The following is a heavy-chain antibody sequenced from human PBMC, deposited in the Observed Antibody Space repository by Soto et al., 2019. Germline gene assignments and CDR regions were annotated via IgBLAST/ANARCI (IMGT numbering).Heavy chain of an antibody. V-gene: IGHV5-51*01. CDR3: ARRGDGGYVDY. Sequence: EVQLVQSGAEVKEPGESLKISCKASGYSFTSYWIGWVRQMPGKGLEWMGIIYLYPLDSDIRYTPSFQGQVTISADKSLSTAYLQWSGLKASDTAMYYCARRGDGGYVDYWGQGTLVTVSS. J-gene: IGHJ4*02. D-gene: IGHD2-15*01. CDR1: GYSFTSYW. CDR2: IYLYPLDSDI.